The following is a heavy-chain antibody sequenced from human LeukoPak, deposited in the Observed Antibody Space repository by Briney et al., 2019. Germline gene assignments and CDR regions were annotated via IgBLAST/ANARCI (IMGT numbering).Heavy chain of an antibody. V-gene: IGHV1-8*01. CDR3: ARVTGGIDY. Sequence: GASVKVSCKASGYTFTNYDMNWVRQATGQGLEWMGWMNAKSGYTGYAHKFQGRITMTRDTSISTAYMELGRLRSEDTAVYYCARVTGGIDYWGQGTLVTVSS. CDR1: GYTFTNYD. J-gene: IGHJ4*02. D-gene: IGHD7-27*01. CDR2: MNAKSGYT.